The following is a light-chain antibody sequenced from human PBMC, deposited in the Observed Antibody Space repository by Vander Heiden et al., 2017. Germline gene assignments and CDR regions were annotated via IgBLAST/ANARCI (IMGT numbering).Light chain of an antibody. J-gene: IGKJ4*01. CDR2: AAS. V-gene: IGKV1-8*01. Sequence: AIRITQSPSSLSASTGDRVTITCRASQGISSYLAWYQQKPGKAPKLLIYAASTLQSGVPSRFSGSGSGTDFTLTISCLQSEDFATYYCQQDDSYPHTFGGGTKVEIK. CDR1: QGISSY. CDR3: QQDDSYPHT.